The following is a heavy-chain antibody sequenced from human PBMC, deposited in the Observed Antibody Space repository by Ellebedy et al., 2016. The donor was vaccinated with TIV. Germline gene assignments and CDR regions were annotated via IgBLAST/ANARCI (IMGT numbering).Heavy chain of an antibody. CDR3: ARDGRPLYYYYGMDV. Sequence: PGGSLRLSCAASGFTFSSYGMHWVRQAPGKGLEWVAVISYDGSNKYYADSVKGRFTISRDNSKNTLYLQMNSLRAEDTAVYYCARDGRPLYYYYGMDVWGQGTTVTVSS. CDR2: ISYDGSNK. D-gene: IGHD6-6*01. J-gene: IGHJ6*02. V-gene: IGHV3-30*03. CDR1: GFTFSSYG.